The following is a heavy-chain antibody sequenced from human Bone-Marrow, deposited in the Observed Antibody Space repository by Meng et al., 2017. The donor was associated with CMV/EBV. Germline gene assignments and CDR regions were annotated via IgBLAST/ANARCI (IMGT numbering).Heavy chain of an antibody. J-gene: IGHJ4*02. CDR3: ARGSSPVDF. CDR2: IYYSGST. Sequence: GSLRLSCTVSAGSVSSRDYYWTWIRQPPGKGLEWIGYIYYSGSTNYHPSLRSRVTISLDTSKNQFSLKLTSVTSADTALYFCARGSSPVDFWGQGTLVTVSS. V-gene: IGHV4-61*08. CDR1: AGSVSSRDYY.